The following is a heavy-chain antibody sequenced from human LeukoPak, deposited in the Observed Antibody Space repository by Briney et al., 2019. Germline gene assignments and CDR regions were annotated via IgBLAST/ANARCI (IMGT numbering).Heavy chain of an antibody. Sequence: SETLSLTCTVSGGSISSDYWSWIPQPAGKGLEWSGRIYTSGSTNYNPSLKSRVTMSVDTSKNQFSLKLSSVTAADTAVYYCARDRVRIVTLSQYYYYMDVWGKGTTVTVSS. V-gene: IGHV4-4*07. D-gene: IGHD1-26*01. J-gene: IGHJ6*03. CDR2: IYTSGST. CDR1: GGSISSDY. CDR3: ARDRVRIVTLSQYYYYMDV.